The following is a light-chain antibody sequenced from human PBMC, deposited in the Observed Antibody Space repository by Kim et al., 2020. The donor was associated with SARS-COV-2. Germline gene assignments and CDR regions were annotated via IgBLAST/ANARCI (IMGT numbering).Light chain of an antibody. V-gene: IGKV3-20*01. CDR3: KQYGRSPLYI. CDR1: ESVSSSN. Sequence: EIVLTQSPDTLSLSPGERATLSCRASESVSSSNLAWYQQRPGQAPRLLIYGASKRATGISERFSGSGSGTDFTLTISRLEAEDLAVYYCKQYGRSPLYIFGQGTKLEI. CDR2: GAS. J-gene: IGKJ2*01.